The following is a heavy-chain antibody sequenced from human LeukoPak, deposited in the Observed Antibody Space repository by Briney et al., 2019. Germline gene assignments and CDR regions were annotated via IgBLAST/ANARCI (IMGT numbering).Heavy chain of an antibody. Sequence: SQTLSLTCTVSGGSISSGGYYWSWIRQHPGKGLEWIGYIYYSGSTYYNPSPKSRVTISVDTSKNQFSLKLSSVTAADTAVYYCARVEYQLLLADYWGQGTLVTVSS. CDR3: ARVEYQLLLADY. J-gene: IGHJ4*02. V-gene: IGHV4-31*03. CDR2: IYYSGST. D-gene: IGHD2-2*01. CDR1: GGSISSGGYY.